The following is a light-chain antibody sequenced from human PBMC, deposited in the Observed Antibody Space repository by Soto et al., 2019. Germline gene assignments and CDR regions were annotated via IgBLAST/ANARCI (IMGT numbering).Light chain of an antibody. CDR1: SSNIGAGYD. J-gene: IGLJ1*01. Sequence: QSVLTQPPSVSGAPGQRVTISCTGSSSNIGAGYDVHWYQQLPXTAPKLLIYGNSNRPSGVPDRVSGSKSGTSASLAITGLQAEDEADYYCQSYDSRLSGYVFGTGTKVTVL. V-gene: IGLV1-40*01. CDR3: QSYDSRLSGYV. CDR2: GNS.